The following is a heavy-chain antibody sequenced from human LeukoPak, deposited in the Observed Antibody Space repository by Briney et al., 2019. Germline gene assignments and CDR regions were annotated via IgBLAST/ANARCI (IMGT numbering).Heavy chain of an antibody. D-gene: IGHD2-2*03. Sequence: GEPLKISCKGSGYSFPTYWIAWVRQMPGKGLEWMGIIYPDESNIRYSPSFQGQVTISADKSISTAYLQWSSLKAPDTAMYYCARPPSRGYSSSFEYWGQGTLVTVSS. V-gene: IGHV5-51*01. CDR2: IYPDESNI. CDR1: GYSFPTYW. J-gene: IGHJ4*02. CDR3: ARPPSRGYSSSFEY.